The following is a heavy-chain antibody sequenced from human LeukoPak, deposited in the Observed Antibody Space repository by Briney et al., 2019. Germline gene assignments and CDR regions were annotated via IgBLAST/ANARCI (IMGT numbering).Heavy chain of an antibody. V-gene: IGHV3-23*01. Sequence: GGSLRLSCATSGFTFSSYAMSWVRQAPGKGLEWVSAISGSGGSTYYADSVKGRFTISRDNSKNTLYLQMNSLRAEDTAVYYCAKDKTRVLPGPPGGRSSGWLFDYWGQGTLVTVSS. CDR2: ISGSGGST. CDR3: AKDKTRVLPGPPGGRSSGWLFDY. D-gene: IGHD6-19*01. J-gene: IGHJ4*02. CDR1: GFTFSSYA.